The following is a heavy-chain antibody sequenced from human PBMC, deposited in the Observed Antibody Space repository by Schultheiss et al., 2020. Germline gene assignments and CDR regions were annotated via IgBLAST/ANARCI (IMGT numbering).Heavy chain of an antibody. CDR3: ARGVRGIIAYYFDS. Sequence: SETLSLTCTVSGGSISSYYRSWIRQPPGKGLEWIGYIYYSGSTYYNPSLKSRVTISVDTSKNQFSLKLSSVTAADTAVYYCARGVRGIIAYYFDSWGQGTLVTVSS. D-gene: IGHD3-10*01. V-gene: IGHV4-59*12. J-gene: IGHJ4*02. CDR1: GGSISSYY. CDR2: IYYSGST.